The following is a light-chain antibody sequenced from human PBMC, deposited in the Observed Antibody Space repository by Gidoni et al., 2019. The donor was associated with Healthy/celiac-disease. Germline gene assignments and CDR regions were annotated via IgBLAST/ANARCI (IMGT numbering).Light chain of an antibody. CDR3: QQSYSTPQRT. Sequence: DIQMTQSPSSLSASVGDRVTITCRASQSISSYLYWYQQKPGKAPKLLIYAASSLQSGVPSRFSGSGSGTDFTLTISSLQPEDFATYYCQQSYSTPQRTFGGGTKVEIK. J-gene: IGKJ4*01. CDR1: QSISSY. CDR2: AAS. V-gene: IGKV1-39*01.